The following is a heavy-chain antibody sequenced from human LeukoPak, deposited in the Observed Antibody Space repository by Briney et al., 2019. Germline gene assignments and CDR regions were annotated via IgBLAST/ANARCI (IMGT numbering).Heavy chain of an antibody. CDR2: ISYDGSNE. J-gene: IGHJ4*02. CDR3: AKETRALDS. Sequence: PGGSLRLSCAASGFTFSSYDVHWVRQAPGKGLEWVALISYDGSNEYYADSVKGRFTISRDNSRNMLYLQMNSLRAEDTAVYYCAKETRALDSWGQGTLVTVSS. CDR1: GFTFSSYD. D-gene: IGHD1-7*01. V-gene: IGHV3-30*18.